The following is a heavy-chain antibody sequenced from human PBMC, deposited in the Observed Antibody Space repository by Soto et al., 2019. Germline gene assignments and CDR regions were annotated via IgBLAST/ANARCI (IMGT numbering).Heavy chain of an antibody. J-gene: IGHJ3*02. CDR2: IYYSGST. CDR3: ARDRGYYDSSGYLKAFDI. D-gene: IGHD3-22*01. Sequence: SETLSLTCTVSGGSVSSGSYYWSWIRQPPGKGLVWIGYIYYSGSTNYNSSLKSRVTISVDTSKNQFSLKLTSVTAADTAVYYCARDRGYYDSSGYLKAFDIWGQGTMVTVSS. CDR1: GGSVSSGSYY. V-gene: IGHV4-61*01.